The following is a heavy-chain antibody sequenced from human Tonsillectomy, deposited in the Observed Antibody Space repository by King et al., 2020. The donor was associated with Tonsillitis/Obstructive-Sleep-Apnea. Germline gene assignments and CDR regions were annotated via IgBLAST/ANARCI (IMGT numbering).Heavy chain of an antibody. V-gene: IGHV5-51*01. CDR3: ARSINDFWRGSPMSAFDI. J-gene: IGHJ3*02. CDR1: GYSFTTYL. Sequence: VQLVESGVEVKKPGESLKISCKGSGYSFTTYLIGCVRQMPGKGLEWMGIIYPGDSDTRYSPSFQGHVTISADKSISTAYLQWSSLKASDTAIYYCARSINDFWRGSPMSAFDIWGQGTMVTVSS. D-gene: IGHD3-3*01. CDR2: IYPGDSDT.